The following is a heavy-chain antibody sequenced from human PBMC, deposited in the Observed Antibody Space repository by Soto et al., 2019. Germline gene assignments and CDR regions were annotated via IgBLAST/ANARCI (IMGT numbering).Heavy chain of an antibody. J-gene: IGHJ5*02. CDR3: ASRYIDGYSMYNWFDP. CDR2: IIPIFGTA. Sequence: SVKVSCKASGGTFSSYAISWVRQAPGQGLEWMGGIIPIFGTANYAQKFQGRVTITADKSTSTAYMELSSLRSEDTAVYYCASRYIDGYSMYNWFDPWGQGTLVTVSS. CDR1: GGTFSSYA. D-gene: IGHD4-4*01. V-gene: IGHV1-69*06.